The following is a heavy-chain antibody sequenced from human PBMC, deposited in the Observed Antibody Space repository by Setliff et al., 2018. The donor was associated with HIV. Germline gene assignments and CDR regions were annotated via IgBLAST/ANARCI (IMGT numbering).Heavy chain of an antibody. CDR1: GYSLTSGYY. CDR3: ARGAYSYDS. V-gene: IGHV4-38-2*01. J-gene: IGHJ4*02. Sequence: SETLSLTCGVSGYSLTSGYYWGWIRQPPGKGLEWIGSIHDSGRTYYNPSLKSRVTISVDTSKNQFSLKLSSVTAADTAVYYCARGAYSYDSWGQGTLVTVSS. D-gene: IGHD5-18*01. CDR2: IHDSGRT.